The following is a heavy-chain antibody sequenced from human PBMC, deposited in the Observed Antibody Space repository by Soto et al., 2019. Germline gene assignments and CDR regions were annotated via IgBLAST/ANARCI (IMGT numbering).Heavy chain of an antibody. Sequence: PGGSLRLPGAAPGLTFGVYNMQGVRQAPGKGPECVAVISYDGSDGYYADSVRGRFTISRDNSNNMLYLEMNSLRPEDTAVYYCATGHRGLTGTTVVVTVPGWFDPWGQGALVTVSS. CDR2: ISYDGSDG. J-gene: IGHJ5*02. D-gene: IGHD2-21*02. CDR3: ATGHRGLTGTTVVVTVPGWFDP. V-gene: IGHV3-30*03. CDR1: GLTFGVYN.